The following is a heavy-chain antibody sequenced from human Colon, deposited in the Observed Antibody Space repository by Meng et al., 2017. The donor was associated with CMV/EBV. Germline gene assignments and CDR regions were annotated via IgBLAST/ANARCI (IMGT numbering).Heavy chain of an antibody. J-gene: IGHJ4*02. CDR2: IYSGGST. Sequence: QVVESGGGLVQPGGSLRLSCAASGFTVSSTHMSWVRQAPGKGLEWVSVIYSGGSTFYADSVKGRFTISRDNSKNTLYLQMNSLSAEDTAVYYCARGYSGTSSWGQGTLVTVSS. CDR3: ARGYSGTSS. CDR1: GFTVSSTH. V-gene: IGHV3-66*01. D-gene: IGHD1-26*01.